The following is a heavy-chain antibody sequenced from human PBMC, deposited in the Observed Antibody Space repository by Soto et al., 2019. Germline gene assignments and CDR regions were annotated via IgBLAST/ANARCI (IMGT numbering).Heavy chain of an antibody. Sequence: PGESLKISCQGSGYSITTYWIGWVRQMPGKGLEWMGIIYPGDSDTKYSPSFQGQVTISADKSISTAYLHWYSLKSSDTAMYYCATLPRTVTTGAFDYWGQGTLVTVSS. J-gene: IGHJ4*02. CDR3: ATLPRTVTTGAFDY. V-gene: IGHV5-51*01. CDR2: IYPGDSDT. D-gene: IGHD4-17*01. CDR1: GYSITTYW.